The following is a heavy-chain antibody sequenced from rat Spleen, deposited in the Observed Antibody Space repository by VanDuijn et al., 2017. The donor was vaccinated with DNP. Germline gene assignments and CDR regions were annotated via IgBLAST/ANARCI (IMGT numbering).Heavy chain of an antibody. V-gene: IGHV5-22*01. CDR3: AKIAAGAMDA. CDR1: GFSFSNYD. D-gene: IGHD1-2*01. CDR2: ISYDGSRT. Sequence: EVHLVESGGGLVQPGRSMKLSCAASGFSFSNYDMAWVRQAPKKGLEWVATISYDGSRTYYRDSVKGRFTISRDNAKSTLYLQMNSLGSEDTATYFCAKIAAGAMDAWGQGTSVTVSS. J-gene: IGHJ4*01.